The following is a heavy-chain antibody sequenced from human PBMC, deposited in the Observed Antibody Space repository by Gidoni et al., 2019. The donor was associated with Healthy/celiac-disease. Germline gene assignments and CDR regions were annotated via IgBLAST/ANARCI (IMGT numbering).Heavy chain of an antibody. J-gene: IGHJ4*02. Sequence: QVQLVESGGGLVKPGGSLRLSCAASGFTFSDYYMSWIRPAPGKGLEWVSYISSRSSYTNYADSVKGRFTISRDNAKNALYLQMNSLRAEDTAVYYCARQRIMITFGGVILPTQRRTYYFDYWGQGTLVTVSS. CDR2: ISSRSSYT. CDR3: ARQRIMITFGGVILPTQRRTYYFDY. D-gene: IGHD3-16*02. V-gene: IGHV3-11*06. CDR1: GFTFSDYY.